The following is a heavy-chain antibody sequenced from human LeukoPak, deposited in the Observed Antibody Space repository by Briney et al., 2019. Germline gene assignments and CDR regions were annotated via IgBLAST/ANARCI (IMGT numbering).Heavy chain of an antibody. Sequence: SETLSLTCTVSGGSISSYYWSWIRQPPGKGLEWIGYIYYSGSTNYNPSLKSRVTISVDTSKNQFSLKLSSVTAADTAVYYRARASWQWRYYFDYWGQGTLVTVSS. J-gene: IGHJ4*02. D-gene: IGHD6-19*01. V-gene: IGHV4-59*01. CDR2: IYYSGST. CDR1: GGSISSYY. CDR3: ARASWQWRYYFDY.